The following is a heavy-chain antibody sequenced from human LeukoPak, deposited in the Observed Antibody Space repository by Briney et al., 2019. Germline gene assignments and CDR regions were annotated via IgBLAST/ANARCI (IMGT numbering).Heavy chain of an antibody. Sequence: GGSLRLSCAASGFTFSSYSMNWVRQAPGKGLEWVSYISSSSSTIYYADSVKGRFTISRDNAKNSLYLQMNSLRAEDTAVYYCAKVPGYCSSTSCSHFDYWGQGTLVTVSS. CDR3: AKVPGYCSSTSCSHFDY. CDR2: ISSSSSTI. V-gene: IGHV3-48*04. J-gene: IGHJ4*02. D-gene: IGHD2-2*01. CDR1: GFTFSSYS.